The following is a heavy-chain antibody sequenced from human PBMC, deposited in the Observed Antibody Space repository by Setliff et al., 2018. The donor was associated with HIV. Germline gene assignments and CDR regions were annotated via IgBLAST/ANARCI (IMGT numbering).Heavy chain of an antibody. CDR2: VYYTGST. Sequence: PSETLSLTCIVSGGSIGSYYWSWIRQSPGKGLEWIGYVYYTGSTNYNPSLKSRVTITVDTSENQFSLKLSSVTAADTAVYYCARLSETAMASFDSWGQGILVTVSS. V-gene: IGHV4-59*01. CDR3: ARLSETAMASFDS. D-gene: IGHD2-21*02. J-gene: IGHJ4*02. CDR1: GGSIGSYY.